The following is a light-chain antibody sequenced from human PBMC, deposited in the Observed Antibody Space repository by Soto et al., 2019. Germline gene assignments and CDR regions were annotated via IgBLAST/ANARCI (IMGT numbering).Light chain of an antibody. CDR2: DGS. Sequence: EIVLTQSPATLSLSPGERATLSCRASQNISSYLAWYQQKPGQSPRLLIYDGSSRAPSVPATFSGSGSGTDVTLTISSLQPEDFALYYCQQRTNWPTFCPGTKVQIK. CDR3: QQRTNWPT. J-gene: IGKJ3*01. V-gene: IGKV3-11*01. CDR1: QNISSY.